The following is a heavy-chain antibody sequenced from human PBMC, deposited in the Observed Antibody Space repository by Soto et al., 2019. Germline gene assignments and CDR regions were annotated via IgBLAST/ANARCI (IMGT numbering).Heavy chain of an antibody. CDR1: GFTFSTYS. CDR2: ISFSSSFR. Sequence: EVQLVESGGGLVKPGGSLRLSCAASGFTFSTYSMNWVRQAPGKGLEWIASISFSSSFRYYADSVKGRFTISRDNANNSLYLQMNSLRDEDTAVYYCTRIALAGGNWGQGTLVTVSS. D-gene: IGHD6-19*01. V-gene: IGHV3-21*01. CDR3: TRIALAGGN. J-gene: IGHJ4*02.